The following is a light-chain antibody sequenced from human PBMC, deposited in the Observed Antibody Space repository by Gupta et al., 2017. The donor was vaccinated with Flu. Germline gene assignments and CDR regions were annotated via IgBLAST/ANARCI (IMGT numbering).Light chain of an antibody. CDR1: QTIRNF. CDR3: ELSFA. J-gene: IGKJ4*01. Sequence: VLTQSPATLSLSPGDRATLSCRASQTIRNFLDWGQQRPGQAPRLLIYETSSRATGIRGRLSGGGSGTDFSLTTSSVETDDCEGYDGELSFAFGGGTKVEIK. V-gene: IGKV3-11*01. CDR2: ETS.